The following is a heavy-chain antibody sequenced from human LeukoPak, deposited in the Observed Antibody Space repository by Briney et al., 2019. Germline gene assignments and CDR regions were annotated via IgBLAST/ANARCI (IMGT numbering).Heavy chain of an antibody. CDR2: ISAYNGST. J-gene: IGHJ4*02. CDR1: GYTFTSYG. CDR3: ARVERWLQFYYFDY. V-gene: IGHV1-18*01. Sequence: ASVKVSCKASGYTFTSYGISWVRQAPGQGLEWMGWISAYNGSTNYAQKLRGRVTMTTDTSTSTAYMELRSLRSDDTAVYYCARVERWLQFYYFDYWGQGTLVTVSS. D-gene: IGHD5-24*01.